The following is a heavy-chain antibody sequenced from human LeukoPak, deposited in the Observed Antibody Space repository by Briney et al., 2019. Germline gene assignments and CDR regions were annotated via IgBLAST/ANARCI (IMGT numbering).Heavy chain of an antibody. Sequence: GGSLRLSCAASGFTFSSYWMHWVRQAPGKGLEWVAQTKQDGSEKYYVDSVKGRFTTSRDKNSLFLQMNSVRAEDTAVYYCVGWGISGITNHWGQGTLVTVSS. D-gene: IGHD1-7*01. CDR3: VGWGISGITNH. CDR1: GFTFSSYW. V-gene: IGHV3-7*01. CDR2: TKQDGSEK. J-gene: IGHJ4*02.